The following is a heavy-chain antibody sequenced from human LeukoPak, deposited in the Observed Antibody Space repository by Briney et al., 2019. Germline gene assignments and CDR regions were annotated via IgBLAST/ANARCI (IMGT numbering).Heavy chain of an antibody. D-gene: IGHD3-9*01. V-gene: IGHV1-69*06. CDR1: GGTFSSYA. Sequence: GSSVKVSCKASGGTFSSYAISWVRQAPGQGLEWMGGIIPIFGTANYAQKFQGRVTITADKSTSTAYMELSSLRSEDTAVYYCARASTLDYDILTGYYRGYYYYYMDVWGKGTTVTISS. J-gene: IGHJ6*03. CDR2: IIPIFGTA. CDR3: ARASTLDYDILTGYYRGYYYYYMDV.